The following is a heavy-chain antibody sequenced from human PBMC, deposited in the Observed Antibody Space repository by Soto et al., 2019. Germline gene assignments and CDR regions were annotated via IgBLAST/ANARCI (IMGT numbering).Heavy chain of an antibody. V-gene: IGHV3-9*01. CDR3: AKSPGGYYYGMDV. D-gene: IGHD1-1*01. CDR1: GFTFDDYA. CDR2: ITWNSNNI. J-gene: IGHJ6*02. Sequence: GGSLRLSCAASGFTFDDYAMHWVRQVPGKGLEWVSGITWNSNNIGYADSVKGRLTISRDNAKNSLFLQLNSLRVEDTALYYCAKSPGGYYYGMDVWGQGTTVTVSS.